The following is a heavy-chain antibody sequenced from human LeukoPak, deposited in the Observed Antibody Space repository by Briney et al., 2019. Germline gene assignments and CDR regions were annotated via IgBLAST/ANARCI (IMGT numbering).Heavy chain of an antibody. CDR1: GFTFSNYA. D-gene: IGHD2-2*01. Sequence: PGGSLRLSCAASGFTFSNYAMNWVRQAPGKGLEWVSGISGSGGGTSYADSVKGRFTISRDSSENTLYLQMNSLRAEDTAIFYCAKVSGSSSSSLDYWGQGTLVTVSS. CDR3: AKVSGSSSSSLDY. J-gene: IGHJ4*02. V-gene: IGHV3-23*01. CDR2: ISGSGGGT.